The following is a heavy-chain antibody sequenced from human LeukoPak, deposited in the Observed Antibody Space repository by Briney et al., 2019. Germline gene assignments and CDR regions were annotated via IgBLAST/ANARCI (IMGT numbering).Heavy chain of an antibody. J-gene: IGHJ3*02. CDR2: IYYSGST. CDR1: GGSVSSGSYY. V-gene: IGHV4-61*01. Sequence: SETLSLTCTVSGGSVSSGSYYWSWIRQPPGKGLEWIGYIYYSGSTNYNPSLKSRVTISVDTSKNQFSLKLSSVTAADTAVYYCVRDKNAFDIWRQGTMVTVSS. CDR3: VRDKNAFDI.